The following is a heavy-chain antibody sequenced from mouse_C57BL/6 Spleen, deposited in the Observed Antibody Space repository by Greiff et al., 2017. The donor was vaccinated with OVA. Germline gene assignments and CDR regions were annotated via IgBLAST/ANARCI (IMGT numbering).Heavy chain of an antibody. CDR1: GFTFSDYY. J-gene: IGHJ2*01. Sequence: VQLKESEGGLVQPGSSMKLSCTASGFTFSDYYMAWVRQVPEKGLEWVANINYDGSSTYYLDSLKSRFIISRDNAKNILYLQMSSLKSEDTATYYCAREPALDYWGQGTTLTVSS. CDR2: INYDGSST. CDR3: AREPALDY. V-gene: IGHV5-16*01.